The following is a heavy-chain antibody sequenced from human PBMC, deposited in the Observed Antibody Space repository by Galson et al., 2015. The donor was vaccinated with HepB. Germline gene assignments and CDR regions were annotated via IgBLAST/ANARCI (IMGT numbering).Heavy chain of an antibody. CDR1: GGTFSNYT. V-gene: IGHV1-69*13. Sequence: SVKVSCKASGGTFSNYTISWVRQAPGQGLEWMGGIIPIFGSTIYAQKFQGRVTITADESTNTAYMQLSSLRSEDTAVYYCARVLDQLLYLGRAGWWFDPWGQGTLVTVSS. D-gene: IGHD2-2*02. CDR2: IIPIFGST. CDR3: ARVLDQLLYLGRAGWWFDP. J-gene: IGHJ5*02.